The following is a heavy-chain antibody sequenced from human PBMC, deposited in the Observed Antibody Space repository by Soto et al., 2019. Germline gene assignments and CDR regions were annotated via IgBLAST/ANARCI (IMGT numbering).Heavy chain of an antibody. CDR1: GFTFSSYA. CDR2: ISYDGSNK. D-gene: IGHD1-26*01. CDR3: ARGGSYYGGDAFDI. V-gene: IGHV3-30-3*01. J-gene: IGHJ3*02. Sequence: QVQLVESGGGVVQPGRSLRLSCAASGFTFSSYAMHWVRQAPGKGLEWVAVISYDGSNKYYADSVKGRFTISRDNSKNTLDLQMNSLRAEDPAVYYCARGGSYYGGDAFDIWGQGKMVTVSS.